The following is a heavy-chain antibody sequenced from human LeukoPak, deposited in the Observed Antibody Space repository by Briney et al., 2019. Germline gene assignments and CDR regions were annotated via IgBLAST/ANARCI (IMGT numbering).Heavy chain of an antibody. CDR3: ARDFDVTPEGG. Sequence: GGSLRLSCAASGFTFSSYSMNSVRQAPGKGLEWVSSISSSSSYIYYADSVKGRFTISRDNAKNSLYLQMNSLRAEDTAVYYCARDFDVTPEGGWGQGTLVTVSS. CDR1: GFTFSSYS. D-gene: IGHD2-15*01. CDR2: ISSSSSYI. V-gene: IGHV3-21*01. J-gene: IGHJ4*02.